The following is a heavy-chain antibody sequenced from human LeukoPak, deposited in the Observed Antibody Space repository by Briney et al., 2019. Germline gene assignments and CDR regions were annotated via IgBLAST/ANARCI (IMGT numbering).Heavy chain of an antibody. CDR2: ISGSGGST. CDR3: AKDQEPYGSGSYYRGYRPPYGMDV. V-gene: IGHV3-23*01. J-gene: IGHJ6*02. D-gene: IGHD3-10*01. Sequence: GGSLRLSCAASGFTFSSYAMSWVRQAPGKGLEWVSAISGSGGSTYYADSVKGRFTISRDNSKNTLYLQMNSLRAEDTAVYYCAKDQEPYGSGSYYRGYRPPYGMDVWGQGTTVTVSS. CDR1: GFTFSSYA.